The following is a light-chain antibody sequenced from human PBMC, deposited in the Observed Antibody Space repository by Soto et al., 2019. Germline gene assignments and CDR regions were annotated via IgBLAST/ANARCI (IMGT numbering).Light chain of an antibody. CDR3: QQSYSTPPT. J-gene: IGKJ4*01. V-gene: IGKV1-5*01. CDR2: DAS. Sequence: DIQMTQSPSTLSASVGDRVTITCRASQSISSWLAWYQQKLGRAPRLLIYDASSLESGVPSRFSGSGYGTEFTLTISSLQPEDFATYYCQQSYSTPPTFGGVTKVEIK. CDR1: QSISSW.